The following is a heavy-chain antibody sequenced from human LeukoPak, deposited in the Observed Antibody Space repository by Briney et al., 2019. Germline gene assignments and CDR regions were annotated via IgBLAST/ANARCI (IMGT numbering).Heavy chain of an antibody. CDR1: GYTFTGYY. D-gene: IGHD3-22*01. CDR2: INPHSGGT. Sequence: ASVKVSCKASGYTFTGYYIHWVRQAPGQGLEWMGWINPHSGGTNYAQKFQGRVTMTRDTSISTACMELSRLRSDDTAVYYCARDSPYDSSGYYYSWGQGTLVTVSS. J-gene: IGHJ4*02. CDR3: ARDSPYDSSGYYYS. V-gene: IGHV1-2*02.